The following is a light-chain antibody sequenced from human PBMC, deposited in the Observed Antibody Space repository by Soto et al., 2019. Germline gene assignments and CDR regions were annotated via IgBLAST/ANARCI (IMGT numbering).Light chain of an antibody. J-gene: IGKJ2*01. Sequence: EIVLTQSPGTLSLSPGERATLSCRASQSVSSSYLAWYQQKPGQAPRLLIYGASSRATGIPDRFSGRGSGTEFTLTISRLEPEDFAVYYCQQYGSSPGYTFGKGIKREIK. CDR3: QQYGSSPGYT. CDR2: GAS. V-gene: IGKV3-20*01. CDR1: QSVSSSY.